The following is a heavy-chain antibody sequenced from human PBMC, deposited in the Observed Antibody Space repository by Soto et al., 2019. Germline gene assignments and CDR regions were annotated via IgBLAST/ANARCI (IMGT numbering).Heavy chain of an antibody. CDR3: ARGHRDGYRSGSLDS. J-gene: IGHJ4*02. D-gene: IGHD5-12*01. Sequence: TSETLSLTCTVSGGSISSSSYYWGWIRQPPGKGLEWIGSIYYSGSTNYNTSLKSQVTISVDTSKNQFSLKLNFVISADTAVYYCARGHRDGYRSGSLDSWGRGTLVTVSS. V-gene: IGHV4-39*07. CDR1: GGSISSSSYY. CDR2: IYYSGST.